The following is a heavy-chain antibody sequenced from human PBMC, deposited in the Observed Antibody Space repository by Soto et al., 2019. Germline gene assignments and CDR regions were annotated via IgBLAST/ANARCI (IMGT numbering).Heavy chain of an antibody. J-gene: IGHJ5*02. CDR1: GYTFTSYA. Sequence: ASVKVSCKACGYTFTSYAMHWVRQAPGQRLEWMGWINAGNGNTKYSQKFQGRVTITRDTSASTAYMELSSLRSEDTAVYYCARDSIRFLEWLLFKSWFDPWGQGTLVTVSS. CDR3: ARDSIRFLEWLLFKSWFDP. D-gene: IGHD3-3*01. V-gene: IGHV1-3*01. CDR2: INAGNGNT.